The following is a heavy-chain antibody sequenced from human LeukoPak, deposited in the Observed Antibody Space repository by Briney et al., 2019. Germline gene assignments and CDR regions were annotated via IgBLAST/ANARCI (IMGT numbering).Heavy chain of an antibody. Sequence: GASVKVSCKASGYSFTSYDINWVRQATGQGLEWMGWMNSNSGNTGYAQKFQGRVTMTRDTSISTAYMELSSLTSEDTAVYYCAKTSGYSSGPNWFDPWGQGTLVTISP. V-gene: IGHV1-8*01. J-gene: IGHJ5*02. CDR2: MNSNSGNT. CDR3: AKTSGYSSGPNWFDP. D-gene: IGHD6-19*01. CDR1: GYSFTSYD.